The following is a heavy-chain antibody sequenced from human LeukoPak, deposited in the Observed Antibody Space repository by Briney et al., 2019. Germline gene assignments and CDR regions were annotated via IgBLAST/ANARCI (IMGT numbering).Heavy chain of an antibody. CDR2: MNPKSGNT. D-gene: IGHD2-8*01. J-gene: IGHJ6*03. V-gene: IGHV1-8*01. CDR1: GYTFISYD. CDR3: ARKIASTRLGVRYYYMDV. Sequence: ASVKVSCKASGYTFISYDIVWLRQATGQGLEWMGYMNPKSGNTDYVQNFQGRVTMTRDTSITTAYMELSRLRSEDTAVYYCARKIASTRLGVRYYYMDVWGEGTTVTISS.